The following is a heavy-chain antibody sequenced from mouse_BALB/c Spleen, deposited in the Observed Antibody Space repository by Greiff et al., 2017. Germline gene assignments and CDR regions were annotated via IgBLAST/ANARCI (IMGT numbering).Heavy chain of an antibody. D-gene: IGHD2-3*01. V-gene: IGHV2-2*02. CDR2: IWSGGST. J-gene: IGHJ2*01. Sequence: VKLMESGPGLVQPSQSLSITCTVSGFSLTSYGVHWVRQSPGKGLEWLGVIWSGGSTDYNAAFISRLSISTDNSKSQVFFKMNSLQANDTAIYYCARKYDGYYGYFDYWGQGTTLTVSS. CDR1: GFSLTSYG. CDR3: ARKYDGYYGYFDY.